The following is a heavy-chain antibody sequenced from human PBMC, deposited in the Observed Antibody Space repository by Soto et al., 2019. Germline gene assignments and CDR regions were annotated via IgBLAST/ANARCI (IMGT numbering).Heavy chain of an antibody. Sequence: GASVKVSCKASGYTFTGYYMHWVRQAPGQGLEWMGWINPNSGGTNYAQKFQGWVTMTRDTSISTAYMELSRLRSDDTAVYYCARSPSYIAAAGTLDYWGQGTLVTVSS. CDR1: GYTFTGYY. CDR2: INPNSGGT. CDR3: ARSPSYIAAAGTLDY. J-gene: IGHJ4*02. D-gene: IGHD6-13*01. V-gene: IGHV1-2*04.